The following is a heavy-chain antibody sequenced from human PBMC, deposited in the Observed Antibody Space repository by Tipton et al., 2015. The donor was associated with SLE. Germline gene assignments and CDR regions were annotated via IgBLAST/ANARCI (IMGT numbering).Heavy chain of an antibody. CDR1: GGSISSHY. CDR3: ARDSRWELPFDI. V-gene: IGHV4-59*11. Sequence: TLSLTCTVSGGSISSHYWSWIRQPPGKGLEWIGYIYYSGSTNYNPSLKSRVTISVDTSKNQFSLKLSSVTAADTAVYYCARDSRWELPFDIWGQGTMVTVSS. J-gene: IGHJ3*02. D-gene: IGHD2-15*01. CDR2: IYYSGST.